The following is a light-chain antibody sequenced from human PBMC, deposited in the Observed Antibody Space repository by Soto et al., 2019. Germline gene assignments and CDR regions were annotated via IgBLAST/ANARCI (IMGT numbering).Light chain of an antibody. CDR3: QQYGTRPTMT. CDR1: QDIDNY. Sequence: IQLTQSPSSLSASVGESVTITCRASQDIDNYLNWYQHRPGEAPKLLIYAASYLETGVPATFSGSGSGTDFSFTITSLQPEESAPSYCQQYGTRPTMTFGQGTRLEIK. CDR2: AAS. V-gene: IGKV1-33*01. J-gene: IGKJ5*01.